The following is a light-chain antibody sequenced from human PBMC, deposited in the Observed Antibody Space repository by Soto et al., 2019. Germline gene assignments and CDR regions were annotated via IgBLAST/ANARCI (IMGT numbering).Light chain of an antibody. CDR2: DVL. J-gene: IGLJ1*01. CDR1: SSDIGSYNY. Sequence: QSALTQPASVSGSPGQSITISCTGSSSDIGSYNYISWYQHHPGKAPKLIIYDVLNRPSGVSNRFSGSKSDNTASLTISGLQAEDEADYYCSSYTINSTLVFGTGTQLTVL. CDR3: SSYTINSTLV. V-gene: IGLV2-14*03.